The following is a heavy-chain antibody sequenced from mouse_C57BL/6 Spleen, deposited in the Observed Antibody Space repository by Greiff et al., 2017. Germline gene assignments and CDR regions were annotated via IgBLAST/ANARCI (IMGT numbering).Heavy chain of an antibody. V-gene: IGHV1-69*01. CDR1: GYTFTSDW. D-gene: IGHD1-1*01. Sequence: QVQLQQPGAELVMPGASVKLSCKASGYTFTSDWMHWLKQRPGEDLEWIGEVDPSDSYTNYNQKFKGKSTLTVDKSSSTAYMQLSSLTTEDSAVYYCARYGEGLWYFDVWGTGTTVTVSS. CDR3: ARYGEGLWYFDV. J-gene: IGHJ1*03. CDR2: VDPSDSYT.